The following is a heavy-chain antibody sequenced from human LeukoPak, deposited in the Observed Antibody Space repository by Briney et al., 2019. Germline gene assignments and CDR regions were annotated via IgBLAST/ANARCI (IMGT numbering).Heavy chain of an antibody. CDR3: ARGYYGSGGEFDY. CDR1: GYTFTCYY. Sequence: ASVKVSCKASGYTFTCYYMHWVRQAPGQGLEWMGWINPNSGGTNYAQKFQGRVTMTRDTSISTAYMGLSRLRSDDTAVYYCARGYYGSGGEFDYWGQGTLVTVSS. V-gene: IGHV1-2*02. CDR2: INPNSGGT. D-gene: IGHD3-10*01. J-gene: IGHJ4*02.